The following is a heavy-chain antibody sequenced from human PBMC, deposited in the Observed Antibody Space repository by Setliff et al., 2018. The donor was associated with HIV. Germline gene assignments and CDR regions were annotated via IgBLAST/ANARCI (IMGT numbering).Heavy chain of an antibody. CDR2: IYWEDDK. V-gene: IGHV2-5*02. CDR1: GFSLTTSGVG. Sequence: SGPTLVNLTQTLTLTCTFSGFSLTTSGVGVGWIRQPPGKALEWLALIYWEDDKRYSPSLKTRLTITLYTSKNQVVLTMTNVHSVDTATYYCAEGRFGANDAFDIWGQGTMVTVAS. J-gene: IGHJ3*02. D-gene: IGHD3-10*01. CDR3: AEGRFGANDAFDI.